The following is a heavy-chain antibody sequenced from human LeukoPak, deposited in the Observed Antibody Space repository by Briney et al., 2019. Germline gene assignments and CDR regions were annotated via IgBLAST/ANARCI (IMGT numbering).Heavy chain of an antibody. D-gene: IGHD3-22*01. V-gene: IGHV3-23*01. J-gene: IGHJ4*02. CDR3: ARNYDSSGYYYGY. CDR2: IRGSGGST. Sequence: GGSLRLSCAASGFTFSSYAMSWVRQAPGKGLEWVSAIRGSGGSTYYADSVKGRFTISRDNSKNTLDLQMNSLRAEDTAVYYCARNYDSSGYYYGYWGQGTLVTVSS. CDR1: GFTFSSYA.